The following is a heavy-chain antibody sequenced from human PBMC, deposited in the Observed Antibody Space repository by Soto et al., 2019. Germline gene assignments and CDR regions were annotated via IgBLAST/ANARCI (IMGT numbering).Heavy chain of an antibody. J-gene: IGHJ4*02. Sequence: ASVKVSCKASGGTFSSYAISWVRQAPGQGLEWMGGIIPIFGTANYAQKFQGRVTITADESTSTAYMELSSLRSEDTAVYYCARGCISTSCYGASDYWGQGTLVTVSS. CDR2: IIPIFGTA. V-gene: IGHV1-69*13. CDR3: ARGCISTSCYGASDY. D-gene: IGHD2-2*01. CDR1: GGTFSSYA.